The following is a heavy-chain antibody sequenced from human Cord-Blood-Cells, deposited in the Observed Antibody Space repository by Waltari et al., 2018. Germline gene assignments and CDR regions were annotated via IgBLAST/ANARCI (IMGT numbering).Heavy chain of an antibody. CDR1: GYSISRGYY. CDR3: AWSMGDRNAFDI. CDR2: SYHSGST. D-gene: IGHD3-16*01. V-gene: IGHV4-38-2*02. J-gene: IGHJ3*02. Sequence: QVQLQESGPGLVKPSETLSLTCTVSGYSISRGYYWGWIRQPPGKGLEWIGSSYHSGSTFYNPSLKSRVTIAVDTSKNQFSLKLSSVTAADTAVYYCAWSMGDRNAFDIWGQGTMVTVSS.